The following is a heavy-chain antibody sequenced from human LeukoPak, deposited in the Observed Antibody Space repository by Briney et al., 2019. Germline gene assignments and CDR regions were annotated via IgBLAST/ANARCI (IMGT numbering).Heavy chain of an antibody. CDR1: AYTFTGYY. CDR3: AREPKGTGTSDAFDI. J-gene: IGHJ3*02. V-gene: IGHV1-2*02. CDR2: INPNSGGT. D-gene: IGHD1/OR15-1a*01. Sequence: ASVTVSCKASAYTFTGYYMHWVRQAPGQGLEWMGWINPNSGGTNYAQKFQGRVTMTRDTSISTAYMELSRLRSDDTAVYYCAREPKGTGTSDAFDIWGQGTMVTVSS.